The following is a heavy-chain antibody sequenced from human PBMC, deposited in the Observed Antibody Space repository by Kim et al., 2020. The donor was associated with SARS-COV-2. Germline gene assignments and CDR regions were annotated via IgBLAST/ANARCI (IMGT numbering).Heavy chain of an antibody. CDR3: ARASLPWRYGFDL. J-gene: IGHJ3*01. D-gene: IGHD1-1*01. Sequence: YYTDSVRGGFTASRDNSKRTLFLQLSSLRIDDTAIYYCARASLPWRYGFDLWGQGTLVTVSS. V-gene: IGHV3-30*10.